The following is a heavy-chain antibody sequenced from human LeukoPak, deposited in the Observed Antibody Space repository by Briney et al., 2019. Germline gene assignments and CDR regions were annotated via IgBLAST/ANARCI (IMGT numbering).Heavy chain of an antibody. CDR1: GGTFSNYA. V-gene: IGHV1-69*04. CDR3: ARREDDDYYGMDV. Sequence: SVKVSCKASGGTFSNYAISWVRQAPGQGLEWMGRIIPILGIANYAQKFQGRVTITADKSTSTAYMELSSLRSEDTAVYYCARREDDDYYGMDVWGQGTTVTVSS. J-gene: IGHJ6*02. CDR2: IIPILGIA. D-gene: IGHD5-24*01.